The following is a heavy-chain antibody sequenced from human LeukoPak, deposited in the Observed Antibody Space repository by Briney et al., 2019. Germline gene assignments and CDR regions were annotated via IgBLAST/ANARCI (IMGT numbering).Heavy chain of an antibody. Sequence: ASVKVSCKASGYTFTSYDINWVRQAPGQGLEWMGGIIPIFGTANYAQKFQGRVTITADESTSTAYMELSSLRSEDTAVYYCAKSLGYCSGGTCYPHFDYWGQGTLVTVSS. V-gene: IGHV1-69*13. CDR3: AKSLGYCSGGTCYPHFDY. J-gene: IGHJ4*02. CDR1: GYTFTSYD. D-gene: IGHD2-15*01. CDR2: IIPIFGTA.